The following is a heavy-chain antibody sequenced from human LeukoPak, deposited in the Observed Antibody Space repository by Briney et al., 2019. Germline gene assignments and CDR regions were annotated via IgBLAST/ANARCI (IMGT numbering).Heavy chain of an antibody. V-gene: IGHV3-15*01. J-gene: IGHJ4*02. D-gene: IGHD3-16*01. CDR3: TTEPYGY. CDR1: GFTFRDYY. CDR2: IKSKTDGGTT. Sequence: GGSLRLSCVASGFTFRDYYMSWVRQAPGKGLEWVGRIKSKTDGGTTDYAAPVKGRFTISRDDSKNTLYLQMNSLKTEDTAVYYCTTEPYGYWGQGTLVTVSS.